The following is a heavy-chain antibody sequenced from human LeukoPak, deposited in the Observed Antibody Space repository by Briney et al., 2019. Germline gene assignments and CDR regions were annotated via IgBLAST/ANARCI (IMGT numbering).Heavy chain of an antibody. CDR3: ARDPSITIFGVVYYYYGMDV. J-gene: IGHJ6*02. V-gene: IGHV1-46*01. Sequence: GASVKVSCKASGYTFTSYYMHWVRQAPGQGLEWMGIINPSGGSTSYAQKFQGRVTMTRDTSTSTVYMELSSLRSEDTAVYYCARDPSITIFGVVYYYYGMDVWGQGTTVTVSS. CDR1: GYTFTSYY. D-gene: IGHD3-3*01. CDR2: INPSGGST.